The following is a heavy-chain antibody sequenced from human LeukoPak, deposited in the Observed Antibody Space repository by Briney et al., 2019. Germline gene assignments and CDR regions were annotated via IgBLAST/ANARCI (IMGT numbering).Heavy chain of an antibody. CDR3: ASPDYYDTY. CDR2: IIPIFGTA. V-gene: IGHV1-69*13. D-gene: IGHD3-22*01. J-gene: IGHJ4*02. CDR1: GGTFSSYA. Sequence: RASVKVSCKASGGTFSSYAISWVRQAPGQGLEWMGGIIPIFGTANYAQKFQGRVTITADESTSTAYMELSSLRSEDTAVYYCASPDYYDTYWGQGTLVTASS.